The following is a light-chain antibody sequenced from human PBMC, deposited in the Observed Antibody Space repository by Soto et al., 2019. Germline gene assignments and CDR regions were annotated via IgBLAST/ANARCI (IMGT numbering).Light chain of an antibody. Sequence: QSALTQPASVSGSPGQSITISCTGTSSDVGGYNYVSWYQHHPGKAPKLIIFEVRNRPSGVSNRFSDSKSGNTASLTISGLQAEDEADYYCNSYTSSSTHYVFGTGTQLTVL. V-gene: IGLV2-14*01. CDR3: NSYTSSSTHYV. J-gene: IGLJ1*01. CDR1: SSDVGGYNY. CDR2: EVR.